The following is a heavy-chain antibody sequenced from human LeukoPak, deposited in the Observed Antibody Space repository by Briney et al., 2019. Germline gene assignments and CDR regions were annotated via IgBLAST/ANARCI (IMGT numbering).Heavy chain of an antibody. D-gene: IGHD1-26*01. Sequence: GGSLRLSCAASGFTFSNYAMSWVRQAPGKGLGWVSFISVSGASTYYADSVKGRFTISRDNSKNTLYLQMNSLRAEDTALYYCAKDKSGGWELLRDHDAFDIWGQGTMVTVSS. V-gene: IGHV3-23*01. J-gene: IGHJ3*02. CDR1: GFTFSNYA. CDR3: AKDKSGGWELLRDHDAFDI. CDR2: ISVSGAST.